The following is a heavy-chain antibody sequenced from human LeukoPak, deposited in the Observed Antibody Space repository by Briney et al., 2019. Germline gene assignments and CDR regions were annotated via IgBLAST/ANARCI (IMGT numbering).Heavy chain of an antibody. CDR1: GGSFSGYY. D-gene: IGHD3-9*01. V-gene: IGHV4-34*01. CDR2: INHSGST. Sequence: SETLSLTCAVYGGSFSGYYWSWIRQPPGKGLEWIGEINHSGSTNYNPSLKSRVTISVDTSKNQFSLKLSSVTAADTAVYYRARLRLTGYAYFDYWGQGTLVTVSS. CDR3: ARLRLTGYAYFDY. J-gene: IGHJ4*02.